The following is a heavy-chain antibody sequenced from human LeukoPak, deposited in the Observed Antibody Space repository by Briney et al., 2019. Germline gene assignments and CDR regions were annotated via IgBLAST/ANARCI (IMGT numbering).Heavy chain of an antibody. V-gene: IGHV3-23*01. CDR1: GFTFSSYA. CDR3: ARAKSAYYYDCTDY. D-gene: IGHD3-22*01. Sequence: GGSLRLSCAASGFTFSSYAMSWVRQAPGKGLEWVSAISGSGGSTYYADSVKGRFTISRDNSKNTLYLQMNSLRAEDTAVYYCARAKSAYYYDCTDYWGQGTLVTVSS. J-gene: IGHJ4*02. CDR2: ISGSGGST.